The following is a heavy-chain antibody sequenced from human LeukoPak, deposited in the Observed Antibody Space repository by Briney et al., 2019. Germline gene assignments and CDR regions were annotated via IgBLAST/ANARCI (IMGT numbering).Heavy chain of an antibody. CDR2: ISTNEGST. D-gene: IGHD3-16*01. V-gene: IGHV3-64*01. CDR3: ARDPGAYFDY. J-gene: IGHJ4*02. CDR1: GFTFSNYA. Sequence: GGSLRLSCAASGFTFSNYAMHWVRQAPGKGLEYVSAISTNEGSTYYANSVKGRFTISRDNAKNTLYLQMNSLRAEDTAVYYCARDPGAYFDYWGQGTLVTVSS.